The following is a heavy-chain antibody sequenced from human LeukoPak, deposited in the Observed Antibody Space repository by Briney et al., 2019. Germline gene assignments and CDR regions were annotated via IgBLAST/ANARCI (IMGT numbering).Heavy chain of an antibody. D-gene: IGHD3-3*01. CDR1: GFTVSSNY. V-gene: IGHV3-33*08. J-gene: IGHJ4*02. CDR2: IWYDGSNK. Sequence: PGGSLRLSCAASGFTVSSNYMSWVRQAPGKGLEWVAVIWYDGSNKYYADSVKGRFTISRDNSKNTLYLQMNSLRAEDTAVYYCARDTIFALPSPNGYYFDYGGQGTLVTVSS. CDR3: ARDTIFALPSPNGYYFDY.